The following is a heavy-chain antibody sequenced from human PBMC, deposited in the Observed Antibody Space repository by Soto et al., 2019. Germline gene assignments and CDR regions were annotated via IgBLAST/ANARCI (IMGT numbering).Heavy chain of an antibody. CDR1: GGSISSYY. V-gene: IGHV4-59*01. J-gene: IGHJ4*02. Sequence: SETLSLTCTVSGGSISSYYWSWIRQPPGKGLEWIGYIYYSGSTNYNPSLKSRVTISVDTSKNQFSLKLSSVTAADTAVYYCARRGLFGVTHFDYWGQGTLVTVSS. D-gene: IGHD3-3*01. CDR3: ARRGLFGVTHFDY. CDR2: IYYSGST.